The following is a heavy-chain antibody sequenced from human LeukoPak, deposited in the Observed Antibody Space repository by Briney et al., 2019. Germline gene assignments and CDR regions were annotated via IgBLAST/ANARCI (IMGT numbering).Heavy chain of an antibody. Sequence: SETLSLTCTVSGGSISSSSYYWGWIRQPPGKGLEWIGSIYYSRSTYYNPSLKSRVTISVDTSKNQFSLKLSSVTAADTAVYYCASSYRYSSGGLKDYWGQGTLVTVSS. D-gene: IGHD6-19*01. CDR2: IYYSRST. CDR1: GGSISSSSYY. V-gene: IGHV4-39*07. J-gene: IGHJ4*02. CDR3: ASSYRYSSGGLKDY.